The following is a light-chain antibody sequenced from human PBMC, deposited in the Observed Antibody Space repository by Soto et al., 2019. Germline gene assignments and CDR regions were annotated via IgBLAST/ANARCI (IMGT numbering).Light chain of an antibody. CDR3: CSYAGSSNYV. J-gene: IGLJ1*01. Sequence: QSVLTQPASVSGSPGQSITISCTGTSSDVGSYNLVSWYQQHPGKAPKLMIYEGSKRPSGVSNRFSGSKSGNTASLTISGLKAADEADYYCCSYAGSSNYVFGTGTKLTVL. CDR1: SSDVGSYNL. V-gene: IGLV2-23*01. CDR2: EGS.